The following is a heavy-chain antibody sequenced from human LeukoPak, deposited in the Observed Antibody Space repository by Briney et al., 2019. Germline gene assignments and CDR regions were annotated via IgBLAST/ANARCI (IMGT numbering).Heavy chain of an antibody. V-gene: IGHV5-51*01. CDR3: ARHGDIVVVPAAPPDY. J-gene: IGHJ4*02. D-gene: IGHD2-2*01. CDR1: GYSFTSYW. CDR2: IYPGDSDT. Sequence: KNGESLKISCKGSGYSFTSYWIGWVRQMPGKGLEWMGIIYPGDSDTRYSPSFQGQVTISADKSISTAYLQWSSLKASDTAMYYCARHGDIVVVPAAPPDYWGQGTLVTVSS.